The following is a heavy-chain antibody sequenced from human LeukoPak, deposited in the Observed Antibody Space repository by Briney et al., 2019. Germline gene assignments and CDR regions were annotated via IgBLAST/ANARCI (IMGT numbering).Heavy chain of an antibody. CDR2: ISGSGGST. J-gene: IGHJ4*02. Sequence: GGTLRLSCAASGFTFSSYGMSWVRQAPGKGLEWVSAISGSGGSTHYADSVKGRFTISRDNSKNTLYLQMNSLRAEDTAVYYCAKSRMVRGVGTPPYWGQGTLVTVSS. V-gene: IGHV3-23*01. CDR3: AKSRMVRGVGTPPY. D-gene: IGHD3-10*01. CDR1: GFTFSSYG.